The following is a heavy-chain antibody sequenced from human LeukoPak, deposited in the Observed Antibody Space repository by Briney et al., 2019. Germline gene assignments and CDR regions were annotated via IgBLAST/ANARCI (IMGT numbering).Heavy chain of an antibody. Sequence: GGSLRLSCAASGFTVSSNYMSWVRQAPGKGLEWVSVIYSGGSTYYADSVKGRFTISRDNSKNTLYLQMNSLRAEDTAVYYCAKDSGAAGELLIGYWGQGTLVTVSS. CDR1: GFTVSSNY. CDR2: IYSGGST. D-gene: IGHD3-10*01. CDR3: AKDSGAAGELLIGY. J-gene: IGHJ4*02. V-gene: IGHV3-53*05.